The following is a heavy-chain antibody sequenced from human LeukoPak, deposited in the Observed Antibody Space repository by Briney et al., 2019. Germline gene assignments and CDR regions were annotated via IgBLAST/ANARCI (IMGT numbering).Heavy chain of an antibody. CDR2: ISSSSSTI. Sequence: GGSLRPSYAASGFTFSSYSMNWVRQAPGKGLEWVSYISSSSSTIYYADSVKGRFTISRDNAKNSLYLQMNSLRAEDTAVYYCARDPWTNSDYDGFDYWGQGTLVTVSS. D-gene: IGHD5-12*01. J-gene: IGHJ4*02. CDR1: GFTFSSYS. V-gene: IGHV3-48*01. CDR3: ARDPWTNSDYDGFDY.